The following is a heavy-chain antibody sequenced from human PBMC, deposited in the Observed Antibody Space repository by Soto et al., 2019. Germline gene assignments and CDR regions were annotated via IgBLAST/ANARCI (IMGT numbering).Heavy chain of an antibody. CDR3: ARAPELYSGGWYWFAP. CDR1: GYRFTRYC. J-gene: IGHJ5*02. CDR2: IYPGDSDT. D-gene: IGHD6-19*01. Sequence: GHALKISCTGSGYRFTRYCIGCVRQLTGKGLEWMGIIYPGDSDTRYSPSFEVRVTISAHKPSSTSYLQWSILKASDTAIYYCARAPELYSGGWYWFAPWGKGTLVTVS. V-gene: IGHV5-51*04.